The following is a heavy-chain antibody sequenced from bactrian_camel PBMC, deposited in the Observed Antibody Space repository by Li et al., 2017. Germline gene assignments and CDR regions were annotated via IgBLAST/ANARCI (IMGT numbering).Heavy chain of an antibody. V-gene: IGHV3S40*01. CDR1: GFVFSIYA. CDR2: INSGGSNT. Sequence: VQLVESGGGLVQPGGSLRLTCAASGFVFSIYAMTWVRQAPGKGLEWVSTINSGGSNTYYADSVKGRFTISRDNAKNTVYLQLSSLKTEDMAMYYCAAAPVYIASPHYWGQGTQVTVS. CDR3: AAAPVYIASPHY. J-gene: IGHJ4*01.